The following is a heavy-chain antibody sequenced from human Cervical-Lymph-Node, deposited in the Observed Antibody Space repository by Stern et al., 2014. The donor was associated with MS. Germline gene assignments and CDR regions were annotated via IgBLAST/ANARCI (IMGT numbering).Heavy chain of an antibody. CDR2: IWYDGNKK. J-gene: IGHJ4*02. Sequence: VQLVESGGGVVTPGRSLRLPCAASGFTFSNYGKHWVRQAPGKGLEGLAVIWYDGNKKYYADSVKGRFTISRDNSKNTLFLQMSSLTAEDTALYYCARGNWNYEGMGYWGQGTLVTVSS. CDR1: GFTFSNYG. CDR3: ARGNWNYEGMGY. D-gene: IGHD1-7*01. V-gene: IGHV3-33*01.